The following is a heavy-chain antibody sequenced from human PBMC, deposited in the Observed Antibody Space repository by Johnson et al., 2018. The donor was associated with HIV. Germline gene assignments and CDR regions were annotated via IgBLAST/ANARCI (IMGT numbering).Heavy chain of an antibody. Sequence: VQLVESGGGVVQPGGSLRLSCAASGFTFSSYWMHWVRQAPGKGLVWVSRINSDGSSTSYADSVKGRFTISRDKAKNTLNLKMNSLRAEERANYYCAMPYSSGWKPNDAFDIWGQGTMVTVSS. CDR1: GFTFSSYW. V-gene: IGHV3-74*02. D-gene: IGHD6-19*01. CDR2: INSDGSST. J-gene: IGHJ3*02. CDR3: AMPYSSGWKPNDAFDI.